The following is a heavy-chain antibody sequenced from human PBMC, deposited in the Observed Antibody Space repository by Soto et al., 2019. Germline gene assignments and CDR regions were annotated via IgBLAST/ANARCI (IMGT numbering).Heavy chain of an antibody. CDR3: AKGRRGWYYYFQH. Sequence: GGSLRLSCAASGFTFDDYAMHWVRQAPGKGLEWVSGISWNSGSIGYADSVKGRFTISRDNAKNSLYLQMNSLRAEDTALYYCAKGRRGWYYYFQHWGQGTLVTVSS. D-gene: IGHD6-19*01. J-gene: IGHJ1*01. CDR2: ISWNSGSI. CDR1: GFTFDDYA. V-gene: IGHV3-9*01.